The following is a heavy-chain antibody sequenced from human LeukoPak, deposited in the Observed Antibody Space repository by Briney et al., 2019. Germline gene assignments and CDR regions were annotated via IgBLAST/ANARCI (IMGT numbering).Heavy chain of an antibody. V-gene: IGHV3-23*01. J-gene: IGHJ6*02. D-gene: IGHD5-12*01. CDR2: MNNGPGAT. CDR3: AKTHYDLLDV. Sequence: GGSLRLSCAASGLSFSTSPMSWVRQPPGKGLEWVSAMNNGPGATFYRDSVRGRFTISRDDSKSTLYLQVNSLRAEDTGTYYCAKTHYDLLDVWGQGTTVTVSS. CDR1: GLSFSTSP.